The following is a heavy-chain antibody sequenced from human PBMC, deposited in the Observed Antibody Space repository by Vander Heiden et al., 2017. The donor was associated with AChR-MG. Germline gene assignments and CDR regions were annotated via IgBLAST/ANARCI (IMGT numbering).Heavy chain of an antibody. Sequence: QVQPVESGGGVVQPGRSLSLSCAASGFTFSSYGMHWVRQAPGKGLEWVAVISYDGSNKDYADSVKGRFTISRDNSKNTLYLKMNSLRAEDTAVYYCAKDLLIPDYWGQGTLVTVSS. D-gene: IGHD3-9*01. J-gene: IGHJ4*02. CDR1: GFTFSSYG. CDR3: AKDLLIPDY. V-gene: IGHV3-30*18. CDR2: ISYDGSNK.